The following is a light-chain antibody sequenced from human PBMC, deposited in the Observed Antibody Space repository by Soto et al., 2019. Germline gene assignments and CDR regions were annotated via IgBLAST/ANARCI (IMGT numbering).Light chain of an antibody. CDR3: SSYTSSSTVV. CDR1: SSDVGGYNY. CDR2: EVS. V-gene: IGLV2-14*01. J-gene: IGLJ2*01. Sequence: QSALTQPASVSGSPGQSITISCTGTSSDVGGYNYVSWYQQHPGKAPKLMIYEVSNRPSGVSNRFSGSKSGNTASLTISGLQAEDEADYYCSSYTSSSTVVFGGGTEHTVL.